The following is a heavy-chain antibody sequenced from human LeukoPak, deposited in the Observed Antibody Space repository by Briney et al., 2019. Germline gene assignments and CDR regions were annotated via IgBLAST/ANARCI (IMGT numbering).Heavy chain of an antibody. CDR2: ISSTSSTI. D-gene: IGHD1-1*01. V-gene: IGHV3-48*02. CDR1: GFTFSTYI. Sequence: GGPRRLSCAASGFTFSTYIMSWVRQAPGKGLEWVSYISSTSSTIYYADSVKGRFTISRDNAKNSLYLQMNSLRDEDTAVYYCARSGNYDCWGQGTLVTVSS. J-gene: IGHJ4*02. CDR3: ARSGNYDC.